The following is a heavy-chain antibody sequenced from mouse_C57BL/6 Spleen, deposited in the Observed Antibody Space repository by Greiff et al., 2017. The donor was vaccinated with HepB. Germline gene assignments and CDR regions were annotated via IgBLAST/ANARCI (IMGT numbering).Heavy chain of an antibody. D-gene: IGHD2-14*01. CDR1: GFTFSSYA. CDR2: ISDGGSYT. CDR3: AREGIYWYFDV. Sequence: EVQGVESGGGLVKPGGSLKLSCAASGFTFSSYAMPWVRQTPEKRLEWVATISDGGSYTYYPDNVKGRFTISRDNAKNNLYLQMSHLKSEDTAMYYCAREGIYWYFDVWGTGTTVTVSS. V-gene: IGHV5-4*01. J-gene: IGHJ1*03.